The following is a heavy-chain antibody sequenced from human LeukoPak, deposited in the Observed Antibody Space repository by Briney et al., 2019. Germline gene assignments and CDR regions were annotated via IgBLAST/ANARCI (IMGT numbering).Heavy chain of an antibody. V-gene: IGHV4-39*07. CDR3: ARLYYYDSGGYPL. Sequence: SQTLSLTCTVSGGSISSGSYYWSWIRQPPGKGLEWIGEINHSGSTNYNPSLKSRVSISVDTSKNQFSLKLSSVTAADTAVYYCARLYYYDSGGYPLWGQGTQVTVSS. D-gene: IGHD3-22*01. CDR1: GGSISSGSYY. J-gene: IGHJ4*02. CDR2: INHSGST.